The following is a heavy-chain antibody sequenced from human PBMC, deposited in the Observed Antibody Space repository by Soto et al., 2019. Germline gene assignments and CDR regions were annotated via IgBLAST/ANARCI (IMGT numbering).Heavy chain of an antibody. Sequence: QVQLQESGPGLVKPSQTLSLTCTVSGGSISSGGYYWSWIRQHPGKGLEWIGYIYYSGSTYYNPSRKSRVTISVDTSKNQFSLKLSSVTAADTAVYYCARDQTGVVSFYYYGMDVWGQGTTVTVSS. J-gene: IGHJ6*02. CDR1: GGSISSGGYY. CDR2: IYYSGST. CDR3: ARDQTGVVSFYYYGMDV. D-gene: IGHD3-3*01. V-gene: IGHV4-31*03.